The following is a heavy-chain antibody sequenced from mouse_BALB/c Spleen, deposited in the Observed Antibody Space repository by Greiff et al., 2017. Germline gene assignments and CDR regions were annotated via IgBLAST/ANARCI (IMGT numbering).Heavy chain of an antibody. CDR1: GFNIKDTY. Sequence: EVQLQQSGAELVKPGASVKLSCTASGFNIKDTYMHWVKQRPEQGLEWIGRIDPANGNTKYDPKFQGKATITADTSSNTAYLQLSSLTSEDTAVYYCARMGYYDSAWFAYWGQGTLVTVSA. V-gene: IGHV14-3*02. CDR2: IDPANGNT. CDR3: ARMGYYDSAWFAY. J-gene: IGHJ3*01. D-gene: IGHD2-4*01.